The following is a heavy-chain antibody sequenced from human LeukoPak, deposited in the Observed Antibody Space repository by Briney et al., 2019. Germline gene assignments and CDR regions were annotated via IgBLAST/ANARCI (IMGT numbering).Heavy chain of an antibody. D-gene: IGHD3-22*01. CDR1: GGSFSGYY. Sequence: SETLSLTCAVYGGSFSGYYWSWIRQPPGKGLEWIGEINHSGSTNYNPSLKSRVTISVDTSKNQFSLKLSSVTAADTAVYYCAVYYYDSSGYFDYWGQGTLVTVSS. V-gene: IGHV4-34*01. CDR2: INHSGST. CDR3: AVYYYDSSGYFDY. J-gene: IGHJ4*02.